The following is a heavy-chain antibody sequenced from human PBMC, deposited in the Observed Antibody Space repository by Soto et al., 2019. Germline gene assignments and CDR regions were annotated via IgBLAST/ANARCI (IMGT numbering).Heavy chain of an antibody. D-gene: IGHD2-15*01. CDR1: GFTFSSYA. CDR3: ARELVVVAANGEYYYGMDA. Sequence: PGGSLRLSCAASGFTFSSYAMHWVRQAPGKGLEWVAVISYDGSNKYYADSVKGRFTISRDNSKNTLYLQMNSLRAEDTAVYYCARELVVVAANGEYYYGMDAWGQGTTVTV. CDR2: ISYDGSNK. J-gene: IGHJ6*02. V-gene: IGHV3-30-3*01.